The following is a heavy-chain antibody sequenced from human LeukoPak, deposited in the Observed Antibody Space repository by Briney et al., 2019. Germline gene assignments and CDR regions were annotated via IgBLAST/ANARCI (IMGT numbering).Heavy chain of an antibody. CDR2: IWYDGSSK. Sequence: GGSLRLSCAVSGSTFSSYGMHWVRQAPGKGLEWVAVIWYDGSSKYYADSVKGRFTISRDNSKNTLYLQMNSLRAEDTAVYYCAKLVDTAMVEDAFDIWGQGTMVTVSS. J-gene: IGHJ3*02. CDR3: AKLVDTAMVEDAFDI. D-gene: IGHD5-18*01. CDR1: GSTFSSYG. V-gene: IGHV3-33*06.